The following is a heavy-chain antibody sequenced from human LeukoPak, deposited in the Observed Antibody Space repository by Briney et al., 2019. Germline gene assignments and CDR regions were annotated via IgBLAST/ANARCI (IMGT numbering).Heavy chain of an antibody. D-gene: IGHD4-17*01. J-gene: IGHJ5*02. Sequence: SETLSLTCTVSGYSISSGYYWGWIRQPPGKGLEWIGSIYHSGSTYYNPFLKSRVTISVDTSKNQFSLKLSSVTAADTAVYYCARDSTTVTDNWFDPWGQGTLVTVSS. CDR2: IYHSGST. CDR3: ARDSTTVTDNWFDP. V-gene: IGHV4-38-2*02. CDR1: GYSISSGYY.